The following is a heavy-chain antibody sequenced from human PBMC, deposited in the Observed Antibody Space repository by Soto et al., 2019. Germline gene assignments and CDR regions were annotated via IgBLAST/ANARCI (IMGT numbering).Heavy chain of an antibody. D-gene: IGHD3-10*01. CDR1: GFTSKESP. Sequence: WGSLRLSCAASGFTSKESPMNWVRQAPGKGLEWVASISDTGASTWYAESVRGRLSISRDNSKNTLYLQMNSLRGEDTALYYCAKGRGRAWAWYFDNWGQGTLVTVSS. CDR2: ISDTGAST. V-gene: IGHV3-23*01. J-gene: IGHJ4*02. CDR3: AKGRGRAWAWYFDN.